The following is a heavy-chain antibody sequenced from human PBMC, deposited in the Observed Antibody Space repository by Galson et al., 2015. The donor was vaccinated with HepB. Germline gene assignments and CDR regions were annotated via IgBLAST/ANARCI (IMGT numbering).Heavy chain of an antibody. CDR1: GYTFTGNY. D-gene: IGHD3-10*01. Sequence: SVKVSCKASGYTFTGNYMQWVRQAPGQGLEWMGWINTKNGGTNYAQKFQGRVTMTRDTSISTAYMELTSLRSDDSAIYYCTRAGYSYGFDYWGQGTLVSVSS. V-gene: IGHV1-2*02. CDR3: TRAGYSYGFDY. CDR2: INTKNGGT. J-gene: IGHJ4*02.